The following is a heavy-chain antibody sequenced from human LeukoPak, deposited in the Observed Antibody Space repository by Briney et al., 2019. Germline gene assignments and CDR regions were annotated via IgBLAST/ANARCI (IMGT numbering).Heavy chain of an antibody. CDR1: GFTFSSYS. CDR2: ISSRSSYM. Sequence: PGGSLRLSCAASGFTFSSYSMNWVRQAPGKGLEWVSSISSRSSYMYYEDSVKGRFTISRDNAMNSLYLQMNSLRAEDTAVYYCARGAYYYGSGSLWGDGMDVWGQGTTVTVSS. CDR3: ARGAYYYGSGSLWGDGMDV. D-gene: IGHD3-10*01. J-gene: IGHJ6*02. V-gene: IGHV3-21*01.